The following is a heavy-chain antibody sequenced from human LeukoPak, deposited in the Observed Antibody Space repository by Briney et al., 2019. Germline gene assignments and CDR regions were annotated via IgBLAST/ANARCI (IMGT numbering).Heavy chain of an antibody. Sequence: SETLSVTCTVSGGSISTYYWTWIRQFPGKGLEWIGYIESGRTKYNPSLNSRVTISADTSKNQFSLRVSSLTAADTAVYYCTRDREHSYGKWFDPWGRGTLVTVSS. CDR2: IESGRT. CDR3: TRDREHSYGKWFDP. V-gene: IGHV4-59*01. J-gene: IGHJ5*02. CDR1: GGSISTYY. D-gene: IGHD5-18*01.